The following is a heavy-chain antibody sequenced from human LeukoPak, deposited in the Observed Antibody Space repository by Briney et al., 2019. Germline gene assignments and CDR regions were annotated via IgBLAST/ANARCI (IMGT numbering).Heavy chain of an antibody. V-gene: IGHV4-34*01. J-gene: IGHJ6*03. CDR3: ASAPSPLRHTIFGVEAPSYYYYYMDV. CDR2: MNHSGST. Sequence: KSSETLSLTCAVYGGSFSGYYWRWIRQPPGKGLEWIGEMNHSGSTNYNPSLNSRVTISVDTSKNHFSLKLSSVTAADTAVYYCASAPSPLRHTIFGVEAPSYYYYYMDVWGKGTTVTVSS. D-gene: IGHD3-3*01. CDR1: GGSFSGYY.